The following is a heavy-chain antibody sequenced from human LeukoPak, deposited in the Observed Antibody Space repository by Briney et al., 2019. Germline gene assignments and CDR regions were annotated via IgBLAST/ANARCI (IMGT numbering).Heavy chain of an antibody. J-gene: IGHJ4*02. Sequence: GGSLRLSCAASGFTFSNYWMHWVRQAPGKGLVWVSRINTDGSSTTYADSVKGRYTISRDNAKNTLYLQMNSLRADDTAVYYCARNFRFSPDYWGRGTLVTVSS. CDR2: INTDGSST. V-gene: IGHV3-74*01. D-gene: IGHD3-10*01. CDR1: GFTFSNYW. CDR3: ARNFRFSPDY.